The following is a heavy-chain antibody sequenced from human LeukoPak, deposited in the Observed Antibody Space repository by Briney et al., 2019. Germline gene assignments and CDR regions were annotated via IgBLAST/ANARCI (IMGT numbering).Heavy chain of an antibody. J-gene: IGHJ3*02. V-gene: IGHV3-23*01. CDR3: ARARHYYDSSGYFDAFDI. Sequence: GGSLRLSCAASGFTFSSYAMSWVRQAPGKGLEWVSAISGSGGSTYYADSVKGRFTISRDNAKNTLYLQMNSLRAEDTAVYYCARARHYYDSSGYFDAFDIWGQGTMVTVSS. D-gene: IGHD3-22*01. CDR1: GFTFSSYA. CDR2: ISGSGGST.